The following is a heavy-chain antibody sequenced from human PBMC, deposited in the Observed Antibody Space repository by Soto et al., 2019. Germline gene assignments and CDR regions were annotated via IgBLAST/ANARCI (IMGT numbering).Heavy chain of an antibody. Sequence: ASVKVSCKASGYTFTSYYMHWVRQAPGQGLEWMGIINPSGGSTSYAQKFQGRVTMTRDTSTSKVYMELSSLRSEDTAVYYCAREVDDWNDVFGENWFDPWGQGTLVTVFS. J-gene: IGHJ5*02. V-gene: IGHV1-46*01. CDR1: GYTFTSYY. CDR3: AREVDDWNDVFGENWFDP. D-gene: IGHD1-1*01. CDR2: INPSGGST.